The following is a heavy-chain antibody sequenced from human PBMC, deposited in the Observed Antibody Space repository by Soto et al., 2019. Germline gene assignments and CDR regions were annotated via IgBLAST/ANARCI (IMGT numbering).Heavy chain of an antibody. J-gene: IGHJ4*02. CDR3: ARGISDY. CDR1: GGSFSGYY. CDR2: SNHSGST. V-gene: IGHV4-34*01. Sequence: SQLLSLTCALCGGSFSGYYSSWIRQPPGKGLEWIGESNHSGSTNYNPSLKSRVTISVDTSKNQFSLKLSSVTAADTAVYYCARGISDYWGQGTLVTVSS.